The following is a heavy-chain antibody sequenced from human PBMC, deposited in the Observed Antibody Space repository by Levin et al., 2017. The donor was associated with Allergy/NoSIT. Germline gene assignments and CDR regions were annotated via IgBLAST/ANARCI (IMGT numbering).Heavy chain of an antibody. J-gene: IGHJ6*02. CDR1: GFTFSSYA. CDR3: AKDPTRIRREHGLWSGYFEIYGMDV. CDR2: ISGSGGST. D-gene: IGHD3-3*01. V-gene: IGHV3-23*01. Sequence: GESLKISCAASGFTFSSYAMSWVRQAPGKGLEWVSAISGSGGSTYYADSVKGRFTISRDNSKNTLYLQMNSLRAEDTAVYYCAKDPTRIRREHGLWSGYFEIYGMDVWGQGTTVTVSS.